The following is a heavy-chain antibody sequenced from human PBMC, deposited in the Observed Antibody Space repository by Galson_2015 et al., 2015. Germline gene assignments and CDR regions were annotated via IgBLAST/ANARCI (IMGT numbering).Heavy chain of an antibody. CDR2: FYHSGST. CDR3: ARAARAPSREFNY. CDR1: GGSISSGGYS. J-gene: IGHJ4*02. V-gene: IGHV4-30-2*01. D-gene: IGHD6-25*01. Sequence: TLSLTCAVSGGSISSGGYSWSWIRQPPGKGLEWIGYFYHSGSTYYNPSLESRVTISVDRSKNQFSLRLNSVTAADTAVYYCARAARAPSREFNYWGQGTLVSVSS.